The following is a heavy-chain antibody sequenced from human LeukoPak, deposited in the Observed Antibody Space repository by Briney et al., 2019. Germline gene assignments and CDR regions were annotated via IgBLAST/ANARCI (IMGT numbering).Heavy chain of an antibody. Sequence: GGSLRLSCAASGFTFSSYSMNWVRQAPGKGLEWVSSISSSSSYIYYADSVKGRFTISRDNAKNSLYLQMNSLRAEDTAVYYCAKFNGVYSSSWYMGFDYWGQGTLVTVSS. CDR1: GFTFSSYS. V-gene: IGHV3-21*04. CDR2: ISSSSSYI. J-gene: IGHJ4*02. CDR3: AKFNGVYSSSWYMGFDY. D-gene: IGHD6-13*01.